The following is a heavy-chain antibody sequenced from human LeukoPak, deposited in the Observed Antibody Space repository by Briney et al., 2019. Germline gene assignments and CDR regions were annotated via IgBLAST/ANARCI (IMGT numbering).Heavy chain of an antibody. Sequence: PGGSLRLSCSASGFTFCSYAMEWVRQAPGRGLEWVAVISYDGSNKYYADSVKGRFTISRDNSKNTLYLQMNSLRAEDTAVYYCARDRGIAVAGIGYYFDYWGQGTLVTVSS. J-gene: IGHJ4*02. CDR3: ARDRGIAVAGIGYYFDY. CDR1: GFTFCSYA. V-gene: IGHV3-30-3*01. CDR2: ISYDGSNK. D-gene: IGHD6-19*01.